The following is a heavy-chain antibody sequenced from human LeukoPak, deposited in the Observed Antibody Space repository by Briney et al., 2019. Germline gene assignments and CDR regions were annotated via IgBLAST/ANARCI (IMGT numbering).Heavy chain of an antibody. D-gene: IGHD6-19*01. Sequence: GGSLRLSCAASGFTFSSYWIDWVRQAPGKGLVWVSRIKTDGSSTSYADSVKGRFTISRDNAKNTLYMQMNSLRAEDTAVYYCARERSSGWSDYWGQGTLVTVSS. J-gene: IGHJ4*02. CDR2: IKTDGSST. V-gene: IGHV3-74*01. CDR1: GFTFSSYW. CDR3: ARERSSGWSDY.